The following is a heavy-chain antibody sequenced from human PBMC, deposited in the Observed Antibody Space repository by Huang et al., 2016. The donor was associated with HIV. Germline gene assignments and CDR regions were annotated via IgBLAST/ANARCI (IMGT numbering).Heavy chain of an antibody. J-gene: IGHJ4*02. D-gene: IGHD1-26*01. V-gene: IGHV3-49*03. Sequence: EVQLVESGGGLVQPGRSLRLSCTASGFTFGDYAVSWFRQEPGKGLGWVGVIRKKAYGEKAEYAASVIGRFTISRDDSKSIAYLQMNSLKTDDTAVYYCTRVVYSGSYYGFFDYWAQGTLVTVSS. CDR1: GFTFGDYA. CDR2: IRKKAYGEKA. CDR3: TRVVYSGSYYGFFDY.